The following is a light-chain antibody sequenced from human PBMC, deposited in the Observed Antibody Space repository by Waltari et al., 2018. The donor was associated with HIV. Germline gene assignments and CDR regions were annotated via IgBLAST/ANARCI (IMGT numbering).Light chain of an antibody. CDR2: DVP. V-gene: IGLV2-14*03. Sequence: QSALTQSASVSRSPGQSITISCTGNGSDLGGYNYVSWYQPHPGQAPKLLLSDVPDRPSGISDRFSGSKSGNTASLTISGLQAEDEADYYCSSYTISSTVVFGGGTKLTVL. CDR1: GSDLGGYNY. CDR3: SSYTISSTVV. J-gene: IGLJ2*01.